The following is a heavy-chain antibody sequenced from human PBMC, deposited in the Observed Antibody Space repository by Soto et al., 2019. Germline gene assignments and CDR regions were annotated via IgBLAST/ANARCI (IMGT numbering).Heavy chain of an antibody. V-gene: IGHV1-2*02. CDR3: ASVYCSGGSCYSFDH. CDR1: GYTFTSYY. D-gene: IGHD2-15*01. CDR2: INPNSGGT. Sequence: ASVNVSCKASGYTFTSYYMHWVRQAPGQGLEWMGWINPNSGGTNYAQKFQGRVTMTRDTSISTAYMELSRLRSDDTAVYYCASVYCSGGSCYSFDHWGQGTLVTVSS. J-gene: IGHJ4*02.